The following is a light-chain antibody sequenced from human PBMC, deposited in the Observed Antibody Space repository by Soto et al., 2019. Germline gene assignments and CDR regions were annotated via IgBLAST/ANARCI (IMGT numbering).Light chain of an antibody. CDR2: KAS. V-gene: IGKV1-5*03. J-gene: IGKJ5*01. Sequence: DIQMTQSPSTLSASVGDRVTITCRASQSISSWLAWYQQKPGKAPKLLIYKASSLESGVPSRFSGSGSGTEFTLTISSLQPDDFATYYCQQSYSTPPTTFGQGTRLENK. CDR1: QSISSW. CDR3: QQSYSTPPTT.